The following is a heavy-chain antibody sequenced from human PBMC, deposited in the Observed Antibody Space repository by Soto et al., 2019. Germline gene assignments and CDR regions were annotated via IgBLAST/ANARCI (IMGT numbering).Heavy chain of an antibody. CDR2: IIPIFGTA. D-gene: IGHD1-26*01. CDR1: GGTFSSYA. J-gene: IGHJ6*02. Sequence: QVQLVQSGAEVKKPGSSVKVSCTASGGTFSSYAISWVRQAPGQGLEWMGGIIPIFGTANYAQKFQGRVTITADESTSTAYMELSRLRSEDTAVYYCARLGWELRSYYYGMDVWGQGTTVTVSS. V-gene: IGHV1-69*01. CDR3: ARLGWELRSYYYGMDV.